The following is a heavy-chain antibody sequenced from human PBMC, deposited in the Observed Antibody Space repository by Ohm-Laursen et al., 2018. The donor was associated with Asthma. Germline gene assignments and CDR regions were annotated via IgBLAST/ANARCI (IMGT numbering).Heavy chain of an antibody. CDR2: GGSYYDGGLK. V-gene: IGHV3-30-3*01. CDR3: AREWGGMDV. J-gene: IGHJ6*02. D-gene: IGHD3-16*01. CDR1: GFTFRSYA. Sequence: SSLRLSCSASGFTFRSYAMHWVRQAPGKGLEWVAVGGSYYDGGLKYYADSVNGRFTVSRDNAKNSLYLQMNNLRAEDAAIYYCAREWGGMDVWGQGTTVTVSS.